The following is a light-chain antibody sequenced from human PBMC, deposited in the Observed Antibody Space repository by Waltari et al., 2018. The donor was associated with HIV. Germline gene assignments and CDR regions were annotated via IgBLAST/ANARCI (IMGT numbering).Light chain of an antibody. Sequence: QSALTQPPSASGSPGQSVTIFCTGTSSDVGAYHYVSWYQQHPGKSPKRRISEVNRRPAGVPDRFSGSKSGNMAALTVSGLQAEDEADYYCTAYAGNNLVFGGGTKMTVL. J-gene: IGLJ2*01. CDR2: EVN. CDR1: SSDVGAYHY. V-gene: IGLV2-8*01. CDR3: TAYAGNNLV.